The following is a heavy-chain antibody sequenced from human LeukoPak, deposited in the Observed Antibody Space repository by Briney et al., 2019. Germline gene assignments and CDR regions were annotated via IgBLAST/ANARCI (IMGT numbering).Heavy chain of an antibody. CDR3: ARRRRGILWFGELLYPTEEYGMDV. J-gene: IGHJ6*02. CDR1: GGSISSSSYY. Sequence: PSETLSLTCTVSGGSISSSSYYWGWIRQPPGKGLEWIGSIYYSGSTYYNSSLKSRVTISVDTSKNQFSLKLSSVTAADTAVYYCARRRRGILWFGELLYPTEEYGMDVWGQGTTVTVSS. V-gene: IGHV4-39*01. CDR2: IYYSGST. D-gene: IGHD3-10*01.